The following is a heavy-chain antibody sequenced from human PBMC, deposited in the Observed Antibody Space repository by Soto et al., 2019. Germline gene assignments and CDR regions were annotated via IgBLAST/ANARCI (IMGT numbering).Heavy chain of an antibody. Sequence: QVQLVESGGGVVQPGRSLRLSCAASGFTFSSYGMHWVRQAPGKGLEWVAVISYDGSNKYYADSVKGQFTISRDNSKNTLYLQMNSLRAEDTAVYYCAGPDYGDYYFDYWGQGTLVTVSS. D-gene: IGHD4-17*01. CDR1: GFTFSSYG. V-gene: IGHV3-30*03. CDR2: ISYDGSNK. J-gene: IGHJ4*02. CDR3: AGPDYGDYYFDY.